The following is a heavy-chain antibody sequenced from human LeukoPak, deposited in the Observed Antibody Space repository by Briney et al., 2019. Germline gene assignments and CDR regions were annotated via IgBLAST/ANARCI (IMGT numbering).Heavy chain of an antibody. J-gene: IGHJ4*02. V-gene: IGHV4-39*01. CDR3: ARRGYCGSTSCFWHFDY. Sequence: SETLSLTCTVSGGSISSSSYYWGWIRQPPGKGLEWIGSIYYSGSTYYNPSLKSRVTISVDTSKNQFSLKLSSVTAADTAVYYCARRGYCGSTSCFWHFDYWGQGTLVTVSS. D-gene: IGHD2-2*01. CDR2: IYYSGST. CDR1: GGSISSSSYY.